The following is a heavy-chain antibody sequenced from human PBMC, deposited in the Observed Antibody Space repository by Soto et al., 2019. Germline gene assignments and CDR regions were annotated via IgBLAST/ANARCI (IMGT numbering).Heavy chain of an antibody. J-gene: IGHJ4*02. CDR1: GFTFNRYW. Sequence: DVQLVESGGGLVQPGGSLRLSCAASGFTFNRYWMSWVRQAPGKGLEWVANIKEDGSEQYYVDSVKGRFTISRDNAKNSMYLQMNNLRAEDTAIYYCATDATYYHMLTSAYWGLGSLVTVSS. V-gene: IGHV3-7*01. CDR2: IKEDGSEQ. CDR3: ATDATYYHMLTSAY. D-gene: IGHD3-9*01.